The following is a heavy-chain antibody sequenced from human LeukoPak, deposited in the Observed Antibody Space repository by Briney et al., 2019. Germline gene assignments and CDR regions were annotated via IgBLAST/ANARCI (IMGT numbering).Heavy chain of an antibody. CDR2: IYSTGSA. Sequence: SETLSLTCTVSGSSINNNFWTWIRQPPGKGLEWTGHIYSTGSANYNPSLKSRVLISGDTSKNQISLKLTSVTAADTAVYFCARHRDYYDTWGHGTLVTVS. CDR1: GSSINNNF. V-gene: IGHV4-59*08. J-gene: IGHJ4*01. CDR3: ARHRDYYDT. D-gene: IGHD3-22*01.